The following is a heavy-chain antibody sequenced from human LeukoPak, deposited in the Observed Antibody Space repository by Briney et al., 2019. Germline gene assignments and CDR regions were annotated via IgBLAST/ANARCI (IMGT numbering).Heavy chain of an antibody. V-gene: IGHV1-3*01. CDR2: INAGNGNT. Sequence: ASVKVSCKASGYTFTSYAMHWVRQAPGQRLEWMGWINAGNGNTKYSQKFQGRVTITRDTSASTAYMEPSSLRSEDTAVYYCARGSNGVCLQCDNWFDPWGQGTLVTVSS. CDR3: ARGSNGVCLQCDNWFDP. D-gene: IGHD2-8*01. J-gene: IGHJ5*02. CDR1: GYTFTSYA.